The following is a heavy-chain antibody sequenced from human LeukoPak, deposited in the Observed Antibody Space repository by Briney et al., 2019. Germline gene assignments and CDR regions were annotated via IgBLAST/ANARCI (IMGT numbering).Heavy chain of an antibody. CDR2: INHSGST. Sequence: PSETLSLTCAVYGGSFSGYYWSWIRQPPGKGLECIGEINHSGSTNYNPSLKSRVTISIDTSKNQFSLKLSSVTAADTAVYYCARASLSSWRYMDVWGKGTTVTVSS. V-gene: IGHV4-34*01. CDR3: ARASLSSWRYMDV. J-gene: IGHJ6*03. D-gene: IGHD6-13*01. CDR1: GGSFSGYY.